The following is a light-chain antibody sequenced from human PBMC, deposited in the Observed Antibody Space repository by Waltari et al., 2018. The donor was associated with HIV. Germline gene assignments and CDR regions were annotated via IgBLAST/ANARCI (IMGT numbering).Light chain of an antibody. J-gene: IGLJ3*02. CDR1: SSDIGGYNY. V-gene: IGLV2-14*01. CDR2: EVS. CDR3: SSYTSGTTWV. Sequence: QSALTQPASVSGSPGQSITISCTGTSSDIGGYNYVSWHQHHPGRAPKLIIFEVSNRPSGVSNRFSGPKSGNTASLIISGLLAEDDADYYCSSYTSGTTWVFGGGTKLTVL.